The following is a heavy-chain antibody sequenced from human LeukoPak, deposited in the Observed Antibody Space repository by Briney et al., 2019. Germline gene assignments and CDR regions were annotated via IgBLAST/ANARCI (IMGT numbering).Heavy chain of an antibody. V-gene: IGHV4-34*01. CDR3: ARGYCSGGSCFRGCVY. D-gene: IGHD2-15*01. Sequence: GSLRLSCAASGFTFSIYSMNWVRQAPGKGLEWIGEINHSGSTNYNPSLKSRVTISVDTSKNQFSLKLSSVTAADTAVYYCARGYCSGGSCFRGCVYWGQGTLVTISS. CDR1: GFTFSIYS. CDR2: INHSGST. J-gene: IGHJ4*02.